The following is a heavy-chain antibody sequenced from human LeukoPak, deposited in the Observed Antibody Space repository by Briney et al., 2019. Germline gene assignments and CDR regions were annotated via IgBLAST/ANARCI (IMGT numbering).Heavy chain of an antibody. D-gene: IGHD6-19*01. CDR1: GFTFSSYG. CDR3: AKTPLARYSSGWYGY. V-gene: IGHV3-30*02. Sequence: PGGSLRLSCAASGFTFSSYGMHWVRQAPGKGLEWVAVIWYDGSNKYYADSVKGRFTISRDNSKNTLYLQMNSLRAEDTAVYYCAKTPLARYSSGWYGYWGQGTLVTVSS. CDR2: IWYDGSNK. J-gene: IGHJ4*02.